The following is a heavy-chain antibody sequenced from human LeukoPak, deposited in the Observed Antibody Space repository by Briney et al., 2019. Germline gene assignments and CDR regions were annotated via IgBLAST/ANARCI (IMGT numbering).Heavy chain of an antibody. D-gene: IGHD3-10*02. J-gene: IGHJ6*04. V-gene: IGHV3-21*01. CDR1: GFTFSSYS. CDR3: AELGITMIGGV. Sequence: PGGSLRLSCAASGFTFSSYSMNWVRQAPGKGLEWVSSITETSHVYYAESVKGRFTISRDNAKNSLYLQMNSLRAEDTAVYYCAELGITMIGGVWGKGTTVTISS. CDR2: ITETSHV.